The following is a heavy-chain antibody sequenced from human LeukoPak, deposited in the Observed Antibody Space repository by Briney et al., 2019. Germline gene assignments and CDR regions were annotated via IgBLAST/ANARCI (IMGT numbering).Heavy chain of an antibody. D-gene: IGHD6-13*01. CDR3: VCGERIAANYYYGMDV. CDR1: GGSISSGGYY. V-gene: IGHV4-31*03. CDR2: IYYSGST. Sequence: PSQTLSLTCTVSGGSISSGGYYWSWIRQHPGKGLEWIGYIYYSGSTYYNPSLKSRVTISVDTSKNQSSLKLSSVTAADTAVYYCVCGERIAANYYYGMDVWGQGATVTVSS. J-gene: IGHJ6*02.